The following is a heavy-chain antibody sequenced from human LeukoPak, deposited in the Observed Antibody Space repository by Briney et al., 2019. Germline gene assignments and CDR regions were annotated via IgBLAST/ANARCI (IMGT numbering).Heavy chain of an antibody. D-gene: IGHD2-2*01. J-gene: IGHJ2*01. V-gene: IGHV4-4*07. Sequence: NASETLSLTCSVSGGSINSYYWSWIRQPAGKGLEWIGRIYTSGSTNYNPSLKSRVTMSVDTSKNQFSLKLSSVTAADTAVYYCARSLIGVVVPAANEGSEWYFDLWGRGTLVTVSS. CDR3: ARSLIGVVVPAANEGSEWYFDL. CDR1: GGSINSYY. CDR2: IYTSGST.